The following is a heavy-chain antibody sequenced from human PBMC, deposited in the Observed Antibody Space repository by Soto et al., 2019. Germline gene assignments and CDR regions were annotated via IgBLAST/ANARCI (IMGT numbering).Heavy chain of an antibody. Sequence: PTHTLTLTCTFSGFSLSTSGMRVTWIRQPPGKALEWLARIDWDDDKFYSTSLKTRLTISKDTSKNQVVLTMTNMDPVDTATYYCARIAGTVNLFDYWGQGTLVTVSS. D-gene: IGHD4-17*01. V-gene: IGHV2-70*04. CDR1: GFSLSTSGMR. J-gene: IGHJ4*02. CDR2: IDWDDDK. CDR3: ARIAGTVNLFDY.